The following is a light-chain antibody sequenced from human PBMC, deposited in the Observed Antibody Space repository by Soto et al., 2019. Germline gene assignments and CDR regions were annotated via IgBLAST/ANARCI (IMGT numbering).Light chain of an antibody. CDR2: GVS. CDR1: QSVSSNF. V-gene: IGKV3-20*01. CDR3: MQSANSPIT. Sequence: IVLTLSPGSLSLSPGERVTLSCRAIQSVSSNFLACYQQKPGHAPRLIIYGVSSRASGIPDRFFGSGSGTDFTLTIKRMEPEDFAVYYCMQSANSPITFGKGTRLEIK. J-gene: IGKJ5*01.